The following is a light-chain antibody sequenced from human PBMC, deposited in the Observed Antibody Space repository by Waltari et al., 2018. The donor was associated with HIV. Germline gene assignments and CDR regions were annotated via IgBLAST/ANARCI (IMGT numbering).Light chain of an antibody. CDR3: ASWDDSLNAFV. J-gene: IGLJ1*01. V-gene: IGLV1-47*01. Sequence: QSVLTQPPSASATPGQRITISCSGGNSNIESNYVYWYQQLPGTAPKVFIYRNSQRPSGVPYRFSGSKSGTSASLIISGLRSGDEADYYCASWDDSLNAFVFGTGTKVTVL. CDR2: RNS. CDR1: NSNIESNY.